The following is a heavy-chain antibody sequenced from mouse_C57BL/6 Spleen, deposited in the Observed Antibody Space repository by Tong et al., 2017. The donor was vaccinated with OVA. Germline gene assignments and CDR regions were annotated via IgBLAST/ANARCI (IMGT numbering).Heavy chain of an antibody. CDR3: ARGYDGYSYAMDY. Sequence: EVQLVESGGGLVQPKGSLKLSCAASGFTFNTYAMHWVRQAPEKGLEWVAYISSGSSTIYYADTVKGRFTISRDNAKNTLFLQMTSLRSEDTAMYYCARGYDGYSYAMDYWGQGTSVTASS. D-gene: IGHD2-3*01. CDR1: GFTFNTYA. CDR2: ISSGSSTI. J-gene: IGHJ4*01. V-gene: IGHV5-17*01.